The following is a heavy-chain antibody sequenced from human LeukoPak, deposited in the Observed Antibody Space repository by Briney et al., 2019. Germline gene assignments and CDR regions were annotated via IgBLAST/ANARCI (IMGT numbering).Heavy chain of an antibody. CDR1: GGSISSYY. CDR2: IYYSGST. J-gene: IGHJ3*02. Sequence: SETLSLTCTVSGGSISSYYWSWIRQPPGKGLEWIGYIYYSGSTNYNPSLKSRVTISVDTSKNQFSLKLSSVTAADTAVYYCAREKDRWDAFDIWGQGTMVTVSS. D-gene: IGHD4-23*01. V-gene: IGHV4-59*01. CDR3: AREKDRWDAFDI.